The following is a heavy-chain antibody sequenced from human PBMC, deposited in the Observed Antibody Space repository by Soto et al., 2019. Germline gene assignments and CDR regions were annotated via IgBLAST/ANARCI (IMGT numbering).Heavy chain of an antibody. CDR2: IIPIFGTA. Sequence: AASVKVSCKASGGTFSSYAISWVRQAPGQGLEWMGGIIPIFGTANYAQKFQGRVTITADESTSTAYMELSSLRSEDTAVYYCARDPTRTYCGGDCYSDSFDYWGQGTLVTVSS. D-gene: IGHD2-21*02. V-gene: IGHV1-69*13. J-gene: IGHJ4*02. CDR3: ARDPTRTYCGGDCYSDSFDY. CDR1: GGTFSSYA.